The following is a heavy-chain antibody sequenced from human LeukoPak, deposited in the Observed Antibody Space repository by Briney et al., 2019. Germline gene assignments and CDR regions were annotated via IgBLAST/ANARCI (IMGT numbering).Heavy chain of an antibody. D-gene: IGHD2-2*02. CDR1: GFTFSGYW. J-gene: IGHJ4*02. V-gene: IGHV3-7*01. CDR3: AKVALYCSSTSCYRGEAYYFDY. Sequence: PGGSLRLSCAASGFTFSGYWMSWVRQAPGKGLEWVATIKQDGSEKYYVDSVKGRFTISRDNTKNSLYLQMNSLRGEDTAVYYCAKVALYCSSTSCYRGEAYYFDYWGQGTLVTVSS. CDR2: IKQDGSEK.